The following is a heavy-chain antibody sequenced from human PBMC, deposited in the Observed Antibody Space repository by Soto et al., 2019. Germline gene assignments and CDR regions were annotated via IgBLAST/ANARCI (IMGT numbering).Heavy chain of an antibody. J-gene: IGHJ3*01. Sequence: QVQLVQSGAEVKKPGSSVKVSCKASGGTFSTYGITWVRQASGQGLEWMGGIIPISGTIKFAQKFQGRLTITPDESTSTVYMELSSLTSEDTAVYYCASLERVDAFDVWGQGTMVTVSS. D-gene: IGHD1-1*01. CDR2: IIPISGTI. V-gene: IGHV1-69*01. CDR1: GGTFSTYG. CDR3: ASLERVDAFDV.